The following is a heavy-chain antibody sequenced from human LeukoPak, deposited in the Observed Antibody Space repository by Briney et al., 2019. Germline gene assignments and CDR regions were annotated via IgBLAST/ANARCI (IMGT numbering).Heavy chain of an antibody. D-gene: IGHD3-22*01. J-gene: IGHJ4*02. CDR1: GYTFTGYY. V-gene: IGHV1-2*02. CDR3: ASSTYYYDSSGYYDYYFDY. CDR2: INPNSGGT. Sequence: ASVKVSCKASGYTFTGYYMHWVRQAPGQGLEWMGWINPNSGGTNYAQKFQGRVTMTRDTSISTAYTELSRLRSEDTAVYYCASSTYYYDSSGYYDYYFDYWGQGTLVTVSS.